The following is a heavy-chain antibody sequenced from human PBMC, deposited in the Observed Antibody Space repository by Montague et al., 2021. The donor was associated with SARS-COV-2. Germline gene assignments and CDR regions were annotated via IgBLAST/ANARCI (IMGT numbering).Heavy chain of an antibody. CDR2: INQSGRT. D-gene: IGHD3-10*01. Sequence: SETLSLTCAGQGGSYRGYYWSWIRQHPEKELEWIGEINQSGRTNNNPSLKSRVIISVDTSKNQFSLKLSSVTAADTAVYYCARRGSSVWGVTVSAELDYWGQGILVIVSS. CDR1: GGSYRGYY. J-gene: IGHJ4*02. V-gene: IGHV4-34*01. CDR3: ARRGSSVWGVTVSAELDY.